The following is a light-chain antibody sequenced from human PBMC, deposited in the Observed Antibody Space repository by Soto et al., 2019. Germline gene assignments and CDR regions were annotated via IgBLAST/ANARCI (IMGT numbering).Light chain of an antibody. Sequence: EIVLTQSPGTLSLSPGERATLSCRASQSVSSSYLAWYQQKPGQAPRLLIYDASNRATGIPDRFSGSGSGTDFTLTINSLEPEDFAVYYCQHRYNWPLTFGAGTKVDI. J-gene: IGKJ4*01. CDR1: QSVSSSY. V-gene: IGKV3D-20*02. CDR2: DAS. CDR3: QHRYNWPLT.